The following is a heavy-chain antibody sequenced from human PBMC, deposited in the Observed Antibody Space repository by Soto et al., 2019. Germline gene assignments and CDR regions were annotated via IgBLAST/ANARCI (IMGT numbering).Heavy chain of an antibody. CDR1: GFTFSSYW. CDR2: INSDGSST. J-gene: IGHJ1*01. D-gene: IGHD6-13*01. Sequence: EVQLVESGGGLVQPGGSLRLSCAASGFTFSSYWMHWVRQAPGKGLVWVSRINSDGSSTSYADSVKGRFTISRDNAKNTLYRHMNSLRADDTAVYYCARGPDSSSRPEYFQHWGQGTLVTVSS. CDR3: ARGPDSSSRPEYFQH. V-gene: IGHV3-74*01.